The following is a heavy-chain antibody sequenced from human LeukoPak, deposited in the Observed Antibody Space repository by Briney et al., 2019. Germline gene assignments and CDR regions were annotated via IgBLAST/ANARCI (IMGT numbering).Heavy chain of an antibody. CDR1: GGSITSSSYY. CDR2: IYYSRST. Sequence: SETLSLTCTVSGGSITSSSYYWGWLRQPPGKGLEWIGSIYYSRSTYYNPALKSRATISVDTSKNQFSLKLSSVTAADTAVYYCARRTSEPKAAGGDAFDIWGQGTMVTVSS. V-gene: IGHV4-39*01. CDR3: ARRTSEPKAAGGDAFDI. J-gene: IGHJ3*02. D-gene: IGHD6-13*01.